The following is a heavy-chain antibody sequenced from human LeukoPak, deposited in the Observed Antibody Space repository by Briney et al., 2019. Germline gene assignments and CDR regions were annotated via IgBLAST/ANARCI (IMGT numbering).Heavy chain of an antibody. CDR2: ISGRGGTT. CDR3: AKEENDYYDSSGYYPIDS. Sequence: GGSLRLSCAASGFTFNNYAMSWVRQAPRKGLEWVSSISGRGGTTNYADSVKGRFTISRDNSQNTLYLQMNSLRAEDTAVYYCAKEENDYYDSSGYYPIDSWGQGTLVTVSS. J-gene: IGHJ4*02. D-gene: IGHD3-22*01. V-gene: IGHV3-23*01. CDR1: GFTFNNYA.